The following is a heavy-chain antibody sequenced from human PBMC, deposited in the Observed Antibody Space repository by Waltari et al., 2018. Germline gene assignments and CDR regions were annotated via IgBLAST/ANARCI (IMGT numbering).Heavy chain of an antibody. CDR2: ISSSSSYI. Sequence: EVQLVESGGGLVKPGGSLRLSCAASGFTFSSYSMTWVRQAPGKGLEWVSSISSSSSYIYSADSVKGRFTISRDNAKNSLYLQMNSLRAEDTAVYYCARDPTRIAAAGPYFDYWGQGTLVTVSS. CDR1: GFTFSSYS. CDR3: ARDPTRIAAAGPYFDY. V-gene: IGHV3-21*01. D-gene: IGHD6-13*01. J-gene: IGHJ4*02.